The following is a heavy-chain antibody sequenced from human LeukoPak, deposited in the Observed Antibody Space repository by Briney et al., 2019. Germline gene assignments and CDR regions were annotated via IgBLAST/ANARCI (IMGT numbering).Heavy chain of an antibody. V-gene: IGHV3-48*03. CDR3: ARCSDEYQLHIDY. CDR1: GFTFSSYE. CDR2: ISSSGSTI. D-gene: IGHD2-2*01. Sequence: GGSLRLSCAASGFTFSSYEMNWVRQAPGKGLEWVSYISSSGSTIYYADSVKGRFTISRDNAKNSLYLQMNSLRAEDTAVYYCARCSDEYQLHIDYWGQGTLVTVSS. J-gene: IGHJ4*02.